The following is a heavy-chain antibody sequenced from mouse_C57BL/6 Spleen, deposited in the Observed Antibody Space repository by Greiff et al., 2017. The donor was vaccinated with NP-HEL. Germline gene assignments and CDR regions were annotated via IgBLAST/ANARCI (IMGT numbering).Heavy chain of an antibody. CDR1: GYTFTSYT. V-gene: IGHV1-4*01. J-gene: IGHJ2*01. D-gene: IGHD1-1*01. CDR2: INPSSGYT. Sequence: QVQLQQSGAELARPGASVKMSCKASGYTFTSYTMHWVKQRPGQGLEWIGYINPSSGYTKYNQKFKDKATLTADKSSSTAYMQLSSLTSEDSAVYYCARGAITTVVADYFDYWGQGTTLTVSS. CDR3: ARGAITTVVADYFDY.